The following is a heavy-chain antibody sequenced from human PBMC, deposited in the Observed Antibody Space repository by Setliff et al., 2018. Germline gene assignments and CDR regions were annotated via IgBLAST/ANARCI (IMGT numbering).Heavy chain of an antibody. CDR3: ARLALTGYDSSGYYYAPDYYYYMDV. V-gene: IGHV3-30*07. Sequence: GGSLRLSCAASGFTFSSYAMHWVRQAPGKGLEWVAVISYDGSNYYYADSVKGRFTMSRDNAKNTLYLQMNSLSAEDTAVYYCARLALTGYDSSGYYYAPDYYYYMDVWGKGTTVTVSS. CDR1: GFTFSSYA. J-gene: IGHJ6*03. D-gene: IGHD3-22*01. CDR2: ISYDGSNY.